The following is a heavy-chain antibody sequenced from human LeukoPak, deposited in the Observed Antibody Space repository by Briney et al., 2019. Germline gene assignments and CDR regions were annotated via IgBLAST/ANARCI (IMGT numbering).Heavy chain of an antibody. CDR3: ARVSWFLGWFDP. CDR2: IYYSGST. V-gene: IGHV4-30-4*01. CDR1: GGSISSGDYY. Sequence: PSQTLSLTCTVSGGSISSGDYYWSWIRQPPGKGLEWIGYIYYSGSTYYNPSLKSRVTISVDTSKNQFSLKLSSVTAADTAVYYCARVSWFLGWFDPWGQGTLVTVSS. J-gene: IGHJ5*02. D-gene: IGHD3-10*01.